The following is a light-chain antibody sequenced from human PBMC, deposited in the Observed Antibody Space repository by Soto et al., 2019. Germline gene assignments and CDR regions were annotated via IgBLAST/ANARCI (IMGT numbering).Light chain of an antibody. CDR1: QSVSKK. J-gene: IGKJ1*01. CDR3: QQYNNWHPKT. CDR2: GAS. V-gene: IGKV3-15*01. Sequence: ILMTQSPATLSVSPGERATLSCRASQSVSKKLAWYQHKPGQAPRLLIYGASTRATGIPARFSGSGSGTEFTLTISSLQYEDSAVYYCQQYNNWHPKTFGQGTKVDIK.